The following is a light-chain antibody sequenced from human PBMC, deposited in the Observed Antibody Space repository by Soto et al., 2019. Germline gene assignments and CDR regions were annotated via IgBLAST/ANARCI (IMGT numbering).Light chain of an antibody. J-gene: IGLJ2*01. V-gene: IGLV2-11*01. Sequence: QSVLTQPRSVSGSPGQSVTISCTGTSSDVGGYDYVSWYQQHPGKAPKLMIYDVTERPSGVPDRFSGSKSGNTASLTISGLQAEDEADYYCYSYAGIYPLVFGGGTQLTVL. CDR1: SSDVGGYDY. CDR3: YSYAGIYPLV. CDR2: DVT.